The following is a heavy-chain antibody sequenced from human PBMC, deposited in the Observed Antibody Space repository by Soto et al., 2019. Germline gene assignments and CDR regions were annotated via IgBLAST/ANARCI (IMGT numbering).Heavy chain of an antibody. V-gene: IGHV3-30*04. CDR3: ARGKLELDY. CDR2: ISYDGSNK. J-gene: IGHJ4*02. CDR1: GFTFSSYA. Sequence: GGSLRLSCAASGFTFSSYAMHWVRQAPGKGLEWVAVISYDGSNKYYADSVKGRFTISRDNSKNTLYLQMNSLRAEDTAMYYCARGKLELDYWGQGTLVTVSS. D-gene: IGHD1-1*01.